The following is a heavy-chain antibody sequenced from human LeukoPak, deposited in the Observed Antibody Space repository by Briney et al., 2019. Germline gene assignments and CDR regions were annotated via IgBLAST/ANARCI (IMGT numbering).Heavy chain of an antibody. CDR1: GFTFDDYG. D-gene: IGHD2-21*02. Sequence: PGGSLRLSCAASGFTFDDYGMTWVRQAPGKGLEWVSGINWNGGSTGYADSVKGRFTISRDNAKTSLYLQMNSLRAEDTAFYYCARAMTDNYYYGMDVWGQGTTVTVSS. CDR2: INWNGGST. J-gene: IGHJ6*02. CDR3: ARAMTDNYYYGMDV. V-gene: IGHV3-20*04.